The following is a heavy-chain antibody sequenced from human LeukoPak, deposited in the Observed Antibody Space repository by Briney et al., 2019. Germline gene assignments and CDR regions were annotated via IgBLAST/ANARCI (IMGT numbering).Heavy chain of an antibody. V-gene: IGHV3-30*02. CDR2: IQYDGSYK. Sequence: GGSLRLSCATSGFTFSFYGMHWVRQAPGKGLEWVAFIQYDGSYKFYADSVQGRFSISRDNSKNTLFLQMNGLRSEDTAVYYCAKPSDQLFYSNFDFGAQETLVPVS. D-gene: IGHD2-2*01. J-gene: IGHJ4*02. CDR3: AKPSDQLFYSNFDF. CDR1: GFTFSFYG.